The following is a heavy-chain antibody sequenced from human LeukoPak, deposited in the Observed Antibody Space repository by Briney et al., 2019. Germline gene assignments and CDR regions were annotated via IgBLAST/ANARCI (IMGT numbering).Heavy chain of an antibody. CDR1: GFTFSSYA. CDR2: ISGSGGST. Sequence: GGSLRLSCAASGFTFSSYAMSWVRQAPGKGLEWVSAISGSGGSTYYADSVKGRFTISRGNSKNTLYLQMNSLRAEDTAVYYCAKASLLLWFGESIRAFDIWGQGTMVTVSS. V-gene: IGHV3-23*01. J-gene: IGHJ3*02. D-gene: IGHD3-10*01. CDR3: AKASLLLWFGESIRAFDI.